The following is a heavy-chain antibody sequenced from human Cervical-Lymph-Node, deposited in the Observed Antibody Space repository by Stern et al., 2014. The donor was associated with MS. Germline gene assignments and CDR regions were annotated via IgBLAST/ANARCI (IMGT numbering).Heavy chain of an antibody. CDR1: GFTFSSYG. CDR3: VKRGITEVRGVRLGDY. J-gene: IGHJ4*02. CDR2: ISYDGSDT. Sequence: VQLVESGGGVVQPGRSLRLTCTVSGFTFSSYGMHWVRQAPGKGLEWVSVISYDGSDTYYAGSVKGRFTISRDNTKNTLYLEMRRLRREDTAVYYCVKRGITEVRGVRLGDYWGPGTLVIVSS. V-gene: IGHV3-30*18. D-gene: IGHD3-10*01.